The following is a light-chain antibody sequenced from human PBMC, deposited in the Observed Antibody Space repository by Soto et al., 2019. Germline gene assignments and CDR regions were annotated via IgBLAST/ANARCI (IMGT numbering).Light chain of an antibody. CDR1: QSVSSSY. J-gene: IGKJ4*01. V-gene: IGKV3-20*01. CDR3: QQYDSSPLT. CDR2: GAS. Sequence: EIVLTQSPGTLSLSPGERATLSCRASQSVSSSYLAWYQQKPGQAPRLLIYGASSRATGIPDRFSGSASGTDFTLTISRLDPEDFAVYYCQQYDSSPLTFGGGTKVEIK.